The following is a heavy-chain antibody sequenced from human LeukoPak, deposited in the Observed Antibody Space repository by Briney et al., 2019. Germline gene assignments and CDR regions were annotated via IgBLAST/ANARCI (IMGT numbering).Heavy chain of an antibody. V-gene: IGHV4-59*01. D-gene: IGHD5-18*01. Sequence: SETLSLTCTVSGGSISGYYWSWIRQPPGKGLEWIGYIYYGGSTNYNPSLKSRVTISVGTSKNQFSLKLSSVTAADTAVYYCARCDSVTALDSWGQGALVTVSS. CDR3: ARCDSVTALDS. CDR2: IYYGGST. CDR1: GGSISGYY. J-gene: IGHJ4*02.